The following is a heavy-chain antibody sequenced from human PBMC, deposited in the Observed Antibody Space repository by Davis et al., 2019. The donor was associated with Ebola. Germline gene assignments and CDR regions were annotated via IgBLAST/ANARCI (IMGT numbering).Heavy chain of an antibody. D-gene: IGHD3-16*02. CDR3: ARGPRIEWFDP. CDR1: GGSFSGYY. CDR2: INHSGST. J-gene: IGHJ5*02. V-gene: IGHV4-34*01. Sequence: PSETLSLTCAVYGGSFSGYYWSWIRQPPGKGLEWIGEINHSGSTNYNPSLKSRVTISVDTSKNQFSLKLSSVTAADTAVYYCARGPRIEWFDPWGQGTLVTVSS.